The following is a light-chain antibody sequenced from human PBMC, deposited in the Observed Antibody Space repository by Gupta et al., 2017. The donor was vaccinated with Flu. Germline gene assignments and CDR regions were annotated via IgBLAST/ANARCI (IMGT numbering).Light chain of an antibody. CDR3: QSYDRSLTGWV. CDR2: GND. J-gene: IGLJ3*02. Sequence: QSVLTPPPSVSAAPGQRVPISCKGSRSNTGAGYEIPWYQQLPGTGPQLLISGNDSRPSGVPDRFSASKAGTSASLASTGLQAEDEADYYCQSYDRSLTGWVFGGGTKFTVL. V-gene: IGLV1-40*01. CDR1: RSNTGAGYE.